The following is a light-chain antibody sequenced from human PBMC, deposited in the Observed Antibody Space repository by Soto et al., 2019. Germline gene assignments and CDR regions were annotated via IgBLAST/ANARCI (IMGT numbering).Light chain of an antibody. V-gene: IGKV1-39*01. J-gene: IGKJ1*01. CDR1: QSISNF. CDR3: QQSHSTPPWT. Sequence: DIQMTQSPSSLSASVGDRVTITCRASQSISNFLNWYQQKPGKAPKLLIYAASSLQSGVPSRFSGSGSGTDFTLTISSLQPEDFATYYCQQSHSTPPWTFGHGTKVEI. CDR2: AAS.